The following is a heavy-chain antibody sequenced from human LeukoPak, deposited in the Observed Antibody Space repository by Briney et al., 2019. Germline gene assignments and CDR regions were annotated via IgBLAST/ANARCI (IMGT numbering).Heavy chain of an antibody. D-gene: IGHD1-14*01. Sequence: QAGGSLRLSGSASGFTFTDYEREWVRQAPGEGLVWVSRNISDGTGSNYADSVKGRFTISRDNAKNTVYLQMNSLRTEDTAVYYCANGNHGFDYWGQGTLVTVSS. CDR3: ANGNHGFDY. J-gene: IGHJ4*02. V-gene: IGHV3-74*01. CDR1: GFTFTDYE. CDR2: NISDGTGS.